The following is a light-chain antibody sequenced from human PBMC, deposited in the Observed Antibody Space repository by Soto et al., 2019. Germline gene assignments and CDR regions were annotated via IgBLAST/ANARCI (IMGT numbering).Light chain of an antibody. J-gene: IGKJ4*01. CDR2: AAS. CDR3: QQSYDTPPVT. CDR1: QSISTY. Sequence: DIQLTHSPSSLSASVGDRVTITCRASQSISTYLNWYQQKPGKAPKLLIFAASSLQSGVPSRFSGSGSATAFSLTISGLQPEDFVTYYCQQSYDTPPVTFGGGTKVEIK. V-gene: IGKV1-39*01.